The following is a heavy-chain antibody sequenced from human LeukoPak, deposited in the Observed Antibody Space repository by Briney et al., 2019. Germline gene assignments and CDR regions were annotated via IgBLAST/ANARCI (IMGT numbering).Heavy chain of an antibody. CDR3: ARGGYYDASGYPNPLDY. CDR2: IYYFESS. J-gene: IGHJ4*02. V-gene: IGHV4-39*01. Sequence: PSETLSLTCTVSGGSISSSSYYWGWIRQPPGKGLEWIGTIYYFESSYCNPSLKTRVTISVDTSKNQFSLKLSSVTAADTALYYCARGGYYDASGYPNPLDYWGQGTLVTVSS. D-gene: IGHD3-22*01. CDR1: GGSISSSSYY.